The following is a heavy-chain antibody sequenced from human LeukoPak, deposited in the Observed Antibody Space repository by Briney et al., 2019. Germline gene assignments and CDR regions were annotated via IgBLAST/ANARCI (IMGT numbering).Heavy chain of an antibody. V-gene: IGHV4-4*07. J-gene: IGHJ5*02. CDR1: GGSINGYY. D-gene: IGHD6-13*01. CDR2: IYNSESI. Sequence: PSETLSLTCTVSGGSINGYYWSWIRQPAGKGLEWIGRIYNSESINYNPSLKTRVTMSIDTSKSQFSLKLNSVTAADTAVYYCARDRSSSYTRDWFDPWGQGALVTVSS. CDR3: ARDRSSSYTRDWFDP.